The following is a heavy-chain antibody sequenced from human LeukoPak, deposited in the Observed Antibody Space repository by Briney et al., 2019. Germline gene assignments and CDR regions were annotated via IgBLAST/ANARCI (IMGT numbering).Heavy chain of an antibody. J-gene: IGHJ4*02. CDR2: IKQDGSEK. CDR1: GFTFSSYW. Sequence: GGSLRLSCAASGFTFSSYWMSWVRQAPGKGLEWVANIKQDGSEKDYVDSVKGRFTISRDNAKNSLYLQMNSLRAEDTAVYYCARVRGGYCSSTSCSHGMDYWGQGTLVTVSS. CDR3: ARVRGGYCSSTSCSHGMDY. V-gene: IGHV3-7*01. D-gene: IGHD2-2*01.